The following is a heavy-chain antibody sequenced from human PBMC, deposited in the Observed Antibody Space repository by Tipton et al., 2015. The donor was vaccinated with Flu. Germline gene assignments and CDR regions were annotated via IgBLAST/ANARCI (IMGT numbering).Heavy chain of an antibody. CDR2: IHYTGST. V-gene: IGHV4-59*08. Sequence: LRLSCTVSGGFISTYYWSWIRQPPGKGLEWIGYIHYTGSTDYSPSLKSRVTISVDTSKNQLSLKLSSVTAADTAVYYCARLLVEDFYGSGSLVYGMDVWCQGTTVTV. CDR3: ARLLVEDFYGSGSLVYGMDV. J-gene: IGHJ6*02. CDR1: GGFISTYY. D-gene: IGHD3-10*01.